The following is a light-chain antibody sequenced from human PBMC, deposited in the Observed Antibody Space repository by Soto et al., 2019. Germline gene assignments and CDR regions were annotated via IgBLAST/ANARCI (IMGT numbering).Light chain of an antibody. CDR3: HVWDSGSDHVV. CDR1: NIGRKS. CDR2: DDS. J-gene: IGLJ2*01. Sequence: SYELTQPPSVSVAPGQTARITCGGNNIGRKSVPWYHQKPGQAPLLVVYDDSDRPSGIPERFSGSNSGNAATLTISRVEAGDEAVYYCHVWDSGSDHVVFGGGTKLTVL. V-gene: IGLV3-21*02.